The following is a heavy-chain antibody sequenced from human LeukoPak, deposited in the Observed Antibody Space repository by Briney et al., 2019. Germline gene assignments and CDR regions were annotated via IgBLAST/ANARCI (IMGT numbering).Heavy chain of an antibody. CDR1: GFTFSSYG. CDR3: AKVKEQLATYYYYMDV. D-gene: IGHD6-13*01. V-gene: IGHV3-33*06. J-gene: IGHJ6*03. Sequence: GGSLRLSCAASGFTFSSYGMHWVRQAPGKGLEWVAVIWYDGSNKYYADSVKGRFTISRVNSKNTLYLQMNSLRAEDTAVYYCAKVKEQLATYYYYMDVWGKGTTVTVSS. CDR2: IWYDGSNK.